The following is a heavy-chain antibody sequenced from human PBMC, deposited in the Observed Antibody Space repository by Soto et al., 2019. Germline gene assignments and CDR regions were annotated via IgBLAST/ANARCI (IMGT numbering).Heavy chain of an antibody. V-gene: IGHV3-30-3*01. CDR1: GFTISNYG. CDR2: ISYDGTIT. J-gene: IGHJ6*02. Sequence: QVQLVESGGGVVQPGRXXRLSCAASGFTISNYGMHWVRQAPGKGLEWVAVISYDGTITYYADSVKGRFTISRDNSKNTLYLQMNSLRTEDTAVYYCATTRVGPCSSSICFSGIFDGMDVWGQGTTVTVSS. D-gene: IGHD2-2*01. CDR3: ATTRVGPCSSSICFSGIFDGMDV.